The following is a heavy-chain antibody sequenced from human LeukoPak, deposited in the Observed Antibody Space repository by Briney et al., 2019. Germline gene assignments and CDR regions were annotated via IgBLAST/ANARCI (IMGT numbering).Heavy chain of an antibody. CDR3: ARDLEQQPYYMDV. J-gene: IGHJ6*03. CDR1: GGTFSSYA. D-gene: IGHD6-13*01. CDR2: IIPILGIA. V-gene: IGHV1-69*04. Sequence: ASVKVSCKASGGTFSSYAISWVRQAPGQGLEWMGRIIPILGIANYAQKFQGRVTITADKSTSTAYMELSSLRSEDTAVYYCARDLEQQPYYMDVWGKGTTVTVSS.